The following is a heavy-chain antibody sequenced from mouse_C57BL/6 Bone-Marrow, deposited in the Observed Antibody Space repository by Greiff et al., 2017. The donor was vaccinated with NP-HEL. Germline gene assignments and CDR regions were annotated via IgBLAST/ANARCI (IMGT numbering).Heavy chain of an antibody. Sequence: EVQRVESGPSLVRPSQTLSLTCTVTGFSINSDCYWIWIRQFPGNKLEYIGYTFYSGITYYNPSLESRTYITRDTSKNQFSLKLSSVTTEDTATYYCARVDGYLYAMDYWGQGTSVTVSS. J-gene: IGHJ4*01. CDR2: TFYSGIT. CDR1: GFSINSDCY. CDR3: ARVDGYLYAMDY. D-gene: IGHD2-3*01. V-gene: IGHV3-3*01.